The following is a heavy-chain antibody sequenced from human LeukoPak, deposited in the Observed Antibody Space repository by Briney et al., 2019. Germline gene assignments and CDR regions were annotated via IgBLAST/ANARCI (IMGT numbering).Heavy chain of an antibody. CDR2: INHSGST. V-gene: IGHV4-34*01. CDR3: ARRAEMATIWTRGYPGFWFDP. CDR1: GGSFSGYY. J-gene: IGHJ5*02. Sequence: SETLSLTCAVYGGSFSGYYWSWIRQPPGKGLEWIGEINHSGSTNYNPSLKSRVTISVDTSKNQFSLKLSSVTAADTAVYYCARRAEMATIWTRGYPGFWFDPWGQGTLVTAST. D-gene: IGHD5-24*01.